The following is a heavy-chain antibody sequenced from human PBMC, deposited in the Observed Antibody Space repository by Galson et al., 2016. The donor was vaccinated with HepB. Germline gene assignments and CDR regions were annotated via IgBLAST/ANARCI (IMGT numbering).Heavy chain of an antibody. D-gene: IGHD2-15*01. Sequence: SETLSLTCAVYGGSFSDYYWSWIRQSPGKGLEWIGEINHSGSTDYNPSLKSRVIISVDTSKRQFSLNLNSVTAADTAVYYCARGRGGRSGGVLFPWGQGTLVTVSS. J-gene: IGHJ5*02. CDR1: GGSFSDYY. V-gene: IGHV4-34*01. CDR3: ARGRGGRSGGVLFP. CDR2: INHSGST.